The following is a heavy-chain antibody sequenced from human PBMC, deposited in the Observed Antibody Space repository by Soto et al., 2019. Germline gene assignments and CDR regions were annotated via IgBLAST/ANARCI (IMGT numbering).Heavy chain of an antibody. CDR1: GGSISSGGYS. Sequence: PSETLSLTCTVSGGSISSGGYSWSWIRQPPGKGLEWIGYMYHSGSTYDNPSLKSRVTISIDRSKNQFSLKLRSVTAADTAGYYCARVPDYWGQGILVTVSS. D-gene: IGHD2-2*01. CDR3: ARVPDY. CDR2: MYHSGST. J-gene: IGHJ4*02. V-gene: IGHV4-30-2*01.